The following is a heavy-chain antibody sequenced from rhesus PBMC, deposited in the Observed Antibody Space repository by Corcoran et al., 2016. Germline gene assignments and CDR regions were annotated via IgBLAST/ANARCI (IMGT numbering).Heavy chain of an antibody. CDR1: GYSISSGYG. J-gene: IGHJ4*01. CDR3: ARDRFSSTYCPFDY. CDR2: IYYSGIT. Sequence: QLQLQESGPGLVKPSETLSLTCAVSGYSISSGYGWSWIRQPPGKGLEWIGYIYYSGITSYHPSLKSRGTISRDTSTNQFSLKLTSVTAADTAVYYCARDRFSSTYCPFDYWGQGVLVTVSS. D-gene: IGHD2-15*01. V-gene: IGHV4-122*02.